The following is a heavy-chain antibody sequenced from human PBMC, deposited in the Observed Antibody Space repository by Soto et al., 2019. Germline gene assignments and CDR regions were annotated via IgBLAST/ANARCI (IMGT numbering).Heavy chain of an antibody. D-gene: IGHD3-16*01. CDR2: IYHTGNT. V-gene: IGHV4-4*02. CDR3: ARLLFSGGSWFDP. CDR1: GGSISSTNW. J-gene: IGHJ5*02. Sequence: SETLSLTCYVSGGSISSTNWWTWVRQPPGKGLEWVGEIYHTGNTNYNPSLKSRVTISVDTSKNQFSLKLSSVTAADTAVYYCARLLFSGGSWFDPWGQGTLVTVSS.